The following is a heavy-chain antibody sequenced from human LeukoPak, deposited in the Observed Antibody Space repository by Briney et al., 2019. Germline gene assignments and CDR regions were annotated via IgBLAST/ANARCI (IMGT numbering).Heavy chain of an antibody. V-gene: IGHV1-2*06. D-gene: IGHD2-2*01. Sequence: ASVKVSCKASGYTFTGYHMHWVRQAPGQGLEWMGRINPNSGGTNYAQKFQGRVTMTRDTSISTAYMELSRLRSDDTAVYYCARVREQLKDAFDIWGQGTMVTVSS. J-gene: IGHJ3*02. CDR2: INPNSGGT. CDR1: GYTFTGYH. CDR3: ARVREQLKDAFDI.